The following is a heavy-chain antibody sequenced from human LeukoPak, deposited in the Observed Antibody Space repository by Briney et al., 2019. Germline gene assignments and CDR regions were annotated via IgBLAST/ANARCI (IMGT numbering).Heavy chain of an antibody. V-gene: IGHV4-34*01. CDR1: GGSFSGYY. J-gene: IGHJ3*02. D-gene: IGHD2-2*01. CDR3: ARWRCSSTSCYENDAFDI. Sequence: SETLSLTCAVYGGSFSGYYWSWIRQPPGKGLEWIGEINHSGSTNYNPSLKSRVTISVGTSKNQFSLKLSSVTAADTAVYYCARWRCSSTSCYENDAFDIWGQGTMVTVSS. CDR2: INHSGST.